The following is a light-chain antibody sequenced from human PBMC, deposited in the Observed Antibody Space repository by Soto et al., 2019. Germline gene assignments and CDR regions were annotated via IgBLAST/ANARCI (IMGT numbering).Light chain of an antibody. CDR1: RGIGTA. J-gene: IGKJ4*01. CDR3: QQFNTPPLT. V-gene: IGKV1-13*02. Sequence: IQLTQSPSTLSASVGDRVTITCRASRGIGTALAWYHQRPGNSPDLLVYDASTLHSGVPSRFSGSGSETDFRLTISGLQPEDFGHYYCQQFNTPPLTFGGGTRVEIK. CDR2: DAS.